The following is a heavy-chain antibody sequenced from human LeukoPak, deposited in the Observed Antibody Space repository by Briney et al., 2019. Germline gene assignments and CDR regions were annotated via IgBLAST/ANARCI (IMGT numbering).Heavy chain of an antibody. D-gene: IGHD3-9*01. CDR3: ATDISTHYFGS. V-gene: IGHV3-33*08. CDR1: GFTFSPYG. CDR2: IWYDASNK. Sequence: GGSLRLSCAASGFTFSPYGMHWVRQAPGKGLEWVTFIWYDASNKYYAESVKGRFTISRDNSRNTVFLQMNSLRAEDTAIYYCATDISTHYFGSWGQGTLVTVSS. J-gene: IGHJ4*02.